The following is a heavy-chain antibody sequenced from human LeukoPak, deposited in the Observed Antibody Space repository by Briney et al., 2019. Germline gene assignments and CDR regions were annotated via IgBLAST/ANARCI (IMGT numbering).Heavy chain of an antibody. CDR1: GFTFSSYG. J-gene: IGHJ4*02. D-gene: IGHD3-10*01. V-gene: IGHV3-30*18. CDR3: AKVRRGSDNALDS. Sequence: PGGSLRLSCAASGFTFSSYGMHWVRQAPGKGLEWVAVISYDGSNKYYADSVKGRFTISRDNSKNTLYLQMNSLRAEDTAVYYCAKVRRGSDNALDSWGQGTLVTGSS. CDR2: ISYDGSNK.